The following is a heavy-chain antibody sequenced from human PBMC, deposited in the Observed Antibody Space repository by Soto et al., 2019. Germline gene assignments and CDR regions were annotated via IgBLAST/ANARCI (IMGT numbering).Heavy chain of an antibody. CDR2: IYYSGST. V-gene: IGHV4-31*03. CDR1: GGSIISGGYY. Sequence: SETLSLTCTVSGGSIISGGYYWSWIRQHPGKGLEWIGYIYYSGSTYYKPSLKSRVTISLDTARGQFSVKRSSVTSWDTAVYXVARGLKELYYSYYGMDVWGQGTTVTVSS. D-gene: IGHD1-7*01. CDR3: ARGLKELYYSYYGMDV. J-gene: IGHJ6*02.